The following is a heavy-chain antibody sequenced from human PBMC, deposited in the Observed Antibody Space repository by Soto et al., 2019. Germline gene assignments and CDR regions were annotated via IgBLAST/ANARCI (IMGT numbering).Heavy chain of an antibody. CDR2: IYYSGSA. Sequence: SETLSLTCTVSGGSVNNISDYWSWVRQPPGKGLEWIGYIYYSGSADYNPSLGSRVTISADKSISTAYLQWSSLKASDTAMYYCYGMDVWGQGTTVTVSS. J-gene: IGHJ6*02. CDR3: YGMDV. CDR1: GGSVNNISDY. V-gene: IGHV4-61*03.